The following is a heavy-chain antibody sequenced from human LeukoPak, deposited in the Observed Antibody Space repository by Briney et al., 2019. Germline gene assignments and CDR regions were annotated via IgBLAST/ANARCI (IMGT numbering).Heavy chain of an antibody. CDR1: GFTFNIYG. D-gene: IGHD2-21*01. J-gene: IGHJ6*02. CDR3: AKVRQPYCGGECPFYYGMDV. CDR2: ISFDGSNK. Sequence: GGSLRLSCAASGFTFNIYGMHWLRLAPGKGLEWVAFISFDGSNKPYADSVKGRFTISRDISKNTLYLQMNSLRAEDTALYYCAKVRQPYCGGECPFYYGMDVWGQGTTVTVS. V-gene: IGHV3-30*18.